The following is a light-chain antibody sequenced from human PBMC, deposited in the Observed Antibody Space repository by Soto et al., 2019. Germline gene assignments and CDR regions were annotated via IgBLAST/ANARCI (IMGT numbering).Light chain of an antibody. CDR1: SSNIGAGYD. CDR2: GNS. V-gene: IGLV1-40*01. Sequence: QSVLTQPPSVSGAPGQRVTISCTGSSSNIGAGYDVHWYQQLPGTAPKLLIYGNSNRPSGVPDRFSGSKSGTSASLAITGLQAEDEADYYCQSSDSSLSGPEVVFGGGTKLTVL. J-gene: IGLJ2*01. CDR3: QSSDSSLSGPEVV.